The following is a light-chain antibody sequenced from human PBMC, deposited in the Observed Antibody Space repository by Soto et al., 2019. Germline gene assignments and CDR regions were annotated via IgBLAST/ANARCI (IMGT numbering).Light chain of an antibody. CDR2: EVT. J-gene: IGLJ3*02. Sequence: QSALTQPPSVSGSPGQSITISCTGSSGDIGAYNCVSWFQHPPGKPPKLMIYEVTNRPSGVSDRFSGSKSGNTASLTISGLQAEDESDYYCTSFTTSNTWVFGGGTKLTVL. V-gene: IGLV2-14*01. CDR1: SGDIGAYNC. CDR3: TSFTTSNTWV.